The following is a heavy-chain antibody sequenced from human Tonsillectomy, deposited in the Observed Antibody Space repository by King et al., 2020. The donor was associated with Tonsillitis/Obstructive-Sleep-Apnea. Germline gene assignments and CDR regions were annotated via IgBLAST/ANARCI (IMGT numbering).Heavy chain of an antibody. V-gene: IGHV4-59*01. Sequence: QLQESGPGLVKPSETLSLTCTVSGGSISSYYWSWIRQPPGKGLEWIGYIYYSGSTNYNLSLKSRVTISVDTSKNQFSLKLSSVTAADTAVYYCAREGDSSGYQGGWFDPWGQGTLVTVSS. CDR1: GGSISSYY. J-gene: IGHJ5*02. CDR3: AREGDSSGYQGGWFDP. D-gene: IGHD3-22*01. CDR2: IYYSGST.